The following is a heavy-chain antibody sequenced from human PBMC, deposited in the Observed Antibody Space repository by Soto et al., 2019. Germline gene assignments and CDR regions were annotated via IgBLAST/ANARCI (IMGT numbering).Heavy chain of an antibody. Sequence: QVQLVQSGAEVKKPGSSVKVSCKASGGTFSSYAISWVRQAPGQGLEWMGGIIPIFGTANYAQKFQGRVTIPADESTSTAYMEVSSLRSEDTAVYYCARDMRGSPNPGIYYFDYWGQGTLVTVSS. V-gene: IGHV1-69*01. J-gene: IGHJ4*02. CDR1: GGTFSSYA. CDR3: ARDMRGSPNPGIYYFDY. D-gene: IGHD1-26*01. CDR2: IIPIFGTA.